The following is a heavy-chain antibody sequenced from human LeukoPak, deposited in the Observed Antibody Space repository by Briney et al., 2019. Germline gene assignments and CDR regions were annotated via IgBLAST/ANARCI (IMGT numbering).Heavy chain of an antibody. V-gene: IGHV4-59*01. CDR2: IYYNGTT. Sequence: SETLSLPCTVSGGSISTYYWSWIRQPPGKGLEWIGYIYYNGTTNYNPSLKSRVTISLDTSKNQFSLELSSVTAADTAMYYCARAVQSKTYYDFLTAYFGPSWFDPWGQGTLVTVSS. D-gene: IGHD3-9*01. CDR1: GGSISTYY. CDR3: ARAVQSKTYYDFLTAYFGPSWFDP. J-gene: IGHJ5*02.